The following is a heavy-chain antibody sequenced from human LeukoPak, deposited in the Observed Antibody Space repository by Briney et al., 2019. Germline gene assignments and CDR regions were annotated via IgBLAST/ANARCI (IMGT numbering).Heavy chain of an antibody. CDR3: ARDVPVKPFDY. CDR1: GFTFSSYS. Sequence: GSLRLSCAASGFTFSSYSMNWVRQAPGKGLEWVSSISSSSSYIYYADSVKGRFTISRGNAKNSLYLQMNSLRAEDTAVYYCARDVPVKPFDYWGQGTLVTVSS. CDR2: ISSSSSYI. J-gene: IGHJ4*02. V-gene: IGHV3-21*01.